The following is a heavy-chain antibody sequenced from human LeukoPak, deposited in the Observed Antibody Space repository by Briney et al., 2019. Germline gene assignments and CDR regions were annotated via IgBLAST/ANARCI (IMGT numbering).Heavy chain of an antibody. CDR2: IYYSGST. V-gene: IGHV4-39*07. J-gene: IGHJ5*02. CDR1: GGSISSSSYY. D-gene: IGHD3-10*01. CDR3: ARDRRYGSGSYPDP. Sequence: SETLSLTCTVSGGSISSSSYYWGWIRQPPGKGLEWIGSIYYSGSTYCNPSLKSRVTISVDTSKNQFSLKLSSVTAADTAVYYCARDRRYGSGSYPDPWGQGTLVTVSS.